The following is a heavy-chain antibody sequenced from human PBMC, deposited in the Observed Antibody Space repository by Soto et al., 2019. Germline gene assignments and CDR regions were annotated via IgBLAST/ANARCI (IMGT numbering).Heavy chain of an antibody. D-gene: IGHD3-22*01. J-gene: IGHJ3*02. CDR1: GFTFSSYA. Sequence: PGGSLRLSCAASGFTFSSYAMSWVRQAPGKGLEWVSAISGSGGSTYYADSVKGRFTISRDNSKNTLYLQMNSLRAEDTAVYYCANDYYDSSGYYYVGSAAFDIWGQGTMVTVSS. V-gene: IGHV3-23*01. CDR3: ANDYYDSSGYYYVGSAAFDI. CDR2: ISGSGGST.